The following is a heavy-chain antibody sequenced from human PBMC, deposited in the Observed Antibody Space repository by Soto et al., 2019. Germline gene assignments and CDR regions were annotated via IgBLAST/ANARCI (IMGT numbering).Heavy chain of an antibody. CDR2: IYVDDSET. Sequence: GDSLKISCKGSGFSFTSYWIAWVRQMPGKGLEWMGIIYVDDSETRYSPSFQGQVTISADKSINTAYLQWNSLKASDTAIYYCARGDRGEYWGQGTLVTVSS. CDR3: ARGDRGEY. V-gene: IGHV5-51*01. D-gene: IGHD2-21*02. J-gene: IGHJ4*02. CDR1: GFSFTSYW.